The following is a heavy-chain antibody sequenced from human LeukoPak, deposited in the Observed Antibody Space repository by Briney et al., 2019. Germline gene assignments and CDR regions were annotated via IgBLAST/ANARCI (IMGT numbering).Heavy chain of an antibody. Sequence: SETLSLTCTVSGGSISSYYWSWIRQPAGKGLEWIGRIYTSGSTNYNPSLTSRVTMSVDTCKNQFSLKLSSVTAADTAVYYCARGGTMVRGVYYFDCWGQGTLVTVSS. CDR2: IYTSGST. V-gene: IGHV4-4*07. CDR3: ARGGTMVRGVYYFDC. CDR1: GGSISSYY. J-gene: IGHJ4*02. D-gene: IGHD3-10*01.